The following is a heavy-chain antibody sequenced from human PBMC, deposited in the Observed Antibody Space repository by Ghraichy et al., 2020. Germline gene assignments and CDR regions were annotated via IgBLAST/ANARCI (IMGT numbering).Heavy chain of an antibody. V-gene: IGHV4-34*01. J-gene: IGHJ4*02. Sequence: SETLSLTCAVYGDSFGGYYWSWVRQSPGKGLEWIGEIYPGGATTYNPSLESRVTLSTGASRRHLSLEWRSVTVADSAVYFCVRGRYCGGGGCYPRPSSFDYWGQGSLVTVSS. D-gene: IGHD2-15*01. CDR2: IYPGGAT. CDR1: GDSFGGYY. CDR3: VRGRYCGGGGCYPRPSSFDY.